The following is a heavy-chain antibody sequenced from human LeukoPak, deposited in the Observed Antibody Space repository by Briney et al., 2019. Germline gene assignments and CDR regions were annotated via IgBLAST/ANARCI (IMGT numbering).Heavy chain of an antibody. CDR1: GFTFSGSA. V-gene: IGHV3-73*01. Sequence: GGSLRLSCAASGFTFSGSALHWVRQASGKGLEWIGRIRSKTNNYATTYAASVTGRFTISRDNAKNSLYLQMNSLRAEDTAVYYCARDTAMGYWGQGTLVTVSS. J-gene: IGHJ4*02. CDR3: ARDTAMGY. CDR2: IRSKTNNYAT. D-gene: IGHD5-18*01.